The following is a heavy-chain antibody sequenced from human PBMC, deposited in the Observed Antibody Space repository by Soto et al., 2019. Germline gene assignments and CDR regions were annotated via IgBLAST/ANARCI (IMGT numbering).Heavy chain of an antibody. CDR1: VGSISSRSYY. CDR2: IYYSGST. J-gene: IGHJ6*02. CDR3: ARASGGSGSYYNLYYYYYGMDV. V-gene: IGHV4-31*02. Sequence: SLYLTCTVSVGSISSRSYYWGWIRQPPGKGLEWIGYIYYSGSTYYNPSLKSRVTISVDTSKNQFSLKLSSVTAADTAVYYCARASGGSGSYYNLYYYYYGMDVWGQGTTVTVS. D-gene: IGHD3-10*01.